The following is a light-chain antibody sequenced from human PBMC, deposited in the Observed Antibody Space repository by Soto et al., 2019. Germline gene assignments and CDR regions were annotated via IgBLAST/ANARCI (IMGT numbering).Light chain of an antibody. J-gene: IGLJ3*02. CDR2: EVS. V-gene: IGLV2-14*01. CDR3: SSYTSSSTYWV. Sequence: QSVLTQPASVSGSPGQSITISRTGTSSDVGGYNYVSWYQQHPGKAPKLMIYEVSNRPSGVSNRFSGSKSGNTASLTISGLQAEDEADYYCSSYTSSSTYWVFGGGTKVTVL. CDR1: SSDVGGYNY.